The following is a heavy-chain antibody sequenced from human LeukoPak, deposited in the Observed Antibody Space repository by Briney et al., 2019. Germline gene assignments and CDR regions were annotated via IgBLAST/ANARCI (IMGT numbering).Heavy chain of an antibody. J-gene: IGHJ4*02. V-gene: IGHV4-39*01. Sequence: SETLSLTCTVSGGSISSSSYYWGWIRQPPGKGLESIGSIYYSGSTYYNPSLKSRVTISVDTSKNQFSLKLSSVTAADTAVYYCARHPNYFDYWGQGTLVTVSS. CDR1: GGSISSSSYY. CDR3: ARHPNYFDY. CDR2: IYYSGST.